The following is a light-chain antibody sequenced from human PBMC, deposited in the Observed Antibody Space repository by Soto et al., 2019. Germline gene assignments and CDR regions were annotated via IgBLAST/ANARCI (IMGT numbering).Light chain of an antibody. Sequence: HCALTQPASVSGSPGQSITISWAGTSADIGAFNYVSWYQHHPGKAPKLLIYDVSDRPSGVSTRFSASKSANTASLTISGLQADDEADYYCSSYSTSSALVFGGGTKLTVL. CDR2: DVS. J-gene: IGLJ2*01. CDR3: SSYSTSSALV. CDR1: SADIGAFNY. V-gene: IGLV2-14*03.